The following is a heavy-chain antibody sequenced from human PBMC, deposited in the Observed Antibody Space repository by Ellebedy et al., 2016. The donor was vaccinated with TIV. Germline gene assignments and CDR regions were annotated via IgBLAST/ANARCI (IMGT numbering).Heavy chain of an antibody. J-gene: IGHJ5*02. CDR3: ARQAAYYYDSSGTGLMDNRFDP. V-gene: IGHV4-34*01. CDR2: INHSGST. CDR1: GGSFSGYY. Sequence: MPSETLSLTFAVYGGSFSGYYWSWIRQPPGKGLEWIGEINHSGSTNYNPSLKSRVTISVETSKNQFSLKLSSVTDAETAVYYCARQAAYYYDSSGTGLMDNRFDPWGQGTLVTVSS. D-gene: IGHD3-22*01.